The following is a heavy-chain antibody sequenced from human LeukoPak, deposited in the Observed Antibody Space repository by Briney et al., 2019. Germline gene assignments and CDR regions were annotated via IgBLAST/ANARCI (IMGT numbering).Heavy chain of an antibody. CDR2: NYYSRST. Sequence: PSETLSLTCTVSGCSISSGDYYGWWIRQPPEKRLGLSGYNYYSRSTYYNPSLESRVTISGDTYKSQFSLKLSSVSAADTAVYFCARDGRKKDTAFYWGQGNLVTGSS. D-gene: IGHD5-18*01. CDR1: GCSISSGDYY. CDR3: ARDGRKKDTAFY. J-gene: IGHJ4*02. V-gene: IGHV4-30-4*01.